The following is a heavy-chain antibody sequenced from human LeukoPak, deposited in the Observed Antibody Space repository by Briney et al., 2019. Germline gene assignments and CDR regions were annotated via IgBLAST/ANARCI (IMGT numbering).Heavy chain of an antibody. Sequence: PGGSLRLSCAASGFTFSSYDMHWVRQATGKGLEWVSAIGTAGDTYYPGSVKGRFTISRENAKNSLYLQMNSLRAGDTAVYYCARSYGDSSFDYWGQGTLVTVSS. D-gene: IGHD4-17*01. V-gene: IGHV3-13*01. CDR2: IGTAGDT. J-gene: IGHJ4*02. CDR1: GFTFSSYD. CDR3: ARSYGDSSFDY.